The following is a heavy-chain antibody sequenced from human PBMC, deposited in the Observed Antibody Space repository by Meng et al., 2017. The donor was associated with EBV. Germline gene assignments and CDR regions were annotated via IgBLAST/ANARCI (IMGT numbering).Heavy chain of an antibody. J-gene: IGHJ4*02. Sequence: LQLLESGGGWVQPGRSRRLSCAASGFTFSSYAMHWVRQAPGKGLEWVAVISYDGSNKYYADSVKGRFTISRDNSKNTLYLQMNSLRAEDTAVYYCARYYLEWALDYWGQGTLVTVSS. D-gene: IGHD3-3*01. CDR2: ISYDGSNK. V-gene: IGHV3-30-3*01. CDR1: GFTFSSYA. CDR3: ARYYLEWALDY.